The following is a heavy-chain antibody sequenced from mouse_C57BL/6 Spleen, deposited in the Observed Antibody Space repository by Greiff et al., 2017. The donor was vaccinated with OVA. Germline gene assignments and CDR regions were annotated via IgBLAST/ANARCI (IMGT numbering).Heavy chain of an antibody. J-gene: IGHJ1*03. D-gene: IGHD2-3*01. CDR2: ISSGGSYT. CDR3: ARIYDGYYGSFYFDV. Sequence: EVMLVESGGDLVKPGGSLKLSCAASGFTFSSYGMSWVRQTPDKRLEWVATISSGGSYTYYPDSVKGRFTISRDNAKNTLYLQMSSLKSEDTAMYYCARIYDGYYGSFYFDVWGTGTTVTVSS. CDR1: GFTFSSYG. V-gene: IGHV5-6*01.